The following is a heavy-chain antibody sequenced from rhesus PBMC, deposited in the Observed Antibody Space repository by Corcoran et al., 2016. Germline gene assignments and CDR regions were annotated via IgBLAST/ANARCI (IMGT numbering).Heavy chain of an antibody. V-gene: IGHV4S14*01. J-gene: IGHJ4*01. CDR3: ASGPNFWTGQTIFSFDY. CDR1: GGPISGYYY. D-gene: IGHD3-3*01. Sequence: QVQLQESGPGLVKPSETLSLNLAVAGGPISGYYYWGWIRQLPGKGLEWIGSIYGSGGSDYLNPSLTSRVTLSVDTSKNQFSLKLSSVTAADTAVYYCASGPNFWTGQTIFSFDYWGQGVLVTVSS. CDR2: IYGSGGSD.